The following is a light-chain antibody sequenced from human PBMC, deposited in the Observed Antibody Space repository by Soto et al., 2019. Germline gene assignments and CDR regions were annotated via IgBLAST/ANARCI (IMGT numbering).Light chain of an antibody. CDR1: QGIDSY. V-gene: IGKV1-9*01. Sequence: IQLTQSPTSLSASVGDRVTIPCRASQGIDSYLAWYQRKPGEAPKLLISSASTLQSGVPSRFSGRGSGTDFTLSSSSLQPEDFATYYCQQLDTYPYTCGQGTKVEI. CDR2: SAS. J-gene: IGKJ2*01. CDR3: QQLDTYPYT.